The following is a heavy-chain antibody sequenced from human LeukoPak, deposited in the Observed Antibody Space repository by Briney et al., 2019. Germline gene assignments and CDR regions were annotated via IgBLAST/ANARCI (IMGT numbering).Heavy chain of an antibody. Sequence: PSGTLSLTCAVSGGSISSSNWWNWIRQPPGKGLEWIGEIYHSGNTNYNPSLKTRVTISVDKSKNQFSLKLSSVTAADTAVYYCARVAAGTGFFQHWGQGTLVTVSS. CDR2: IYHSGNT. J-gene: IGHJ1*01. V-gene: IGHV4-4*02. CDR1: GGSISSSNW. D-gene: IGHD6-13*01. CDR3: ARVAAGTGFFQH.